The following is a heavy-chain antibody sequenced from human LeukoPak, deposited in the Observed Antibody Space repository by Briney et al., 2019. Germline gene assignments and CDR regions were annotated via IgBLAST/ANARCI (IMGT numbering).Heavy chain of an antibody. CDR1: GFTFSSSS. CDR3: ARAPSGENYFPWYFGL. CDR2: ITRSSSYI. Sequence: GGSLRLSCAASGFTFSSSSLNWVRQAPGKGLEWVSSITRSSSYIYYADSMKGRFTISRDDAKNSLFLQMNSLRADDTAVYYCARAPSGENYFPWYFGLWGRGTLVTVSS. V-gene: IGHV3-21*01. D-gene: IGHD2/OR15-2a*01. J-gene: IGHJ2*01.